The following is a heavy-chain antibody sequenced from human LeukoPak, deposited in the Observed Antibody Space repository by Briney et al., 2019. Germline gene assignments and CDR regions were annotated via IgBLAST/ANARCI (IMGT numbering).Heavy chain of an antibody. CDR3: AREEAVVWGIHDY. CDR2: INPNSGET. V-gene: IGHV1-2*02. CDR1: GYTFTGNY. Sequence: ASVKVSCKASGYTFTGNYMHWVRQAPGQGLEWMGWINPNSGETNYPQKFQGRVTMTRDTSISTAYMELSRLTSDDTAVYYCAREEAVVWGIHDYWGQGTLVTVTS. J-gene: IGHJ4*02. D-gene: IGHD3-10*01.